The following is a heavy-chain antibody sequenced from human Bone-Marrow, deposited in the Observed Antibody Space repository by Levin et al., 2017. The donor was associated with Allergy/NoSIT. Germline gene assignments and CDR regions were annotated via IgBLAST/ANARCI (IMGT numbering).Heavy chain of an antibody. CDR1: GFTFSSYG. Sequence: GESLKISCAASGFTFSSYGMHWVRQAPGKGLEWVAVISYDGSNKYYADSVKGRFTISRDNSKNTLYLQMNSLRAEDTAVYYCAKDYYDFWSGYYTAYFDYWGQGTLVTVSS. CDR2: ISYDGSNK. V-gene: IGHV3-30*18. J-gene: IGHJ4*02. CDR3: AKDYYDFWSGYYTAYFDY. D-gene: IGHD3-3*01.